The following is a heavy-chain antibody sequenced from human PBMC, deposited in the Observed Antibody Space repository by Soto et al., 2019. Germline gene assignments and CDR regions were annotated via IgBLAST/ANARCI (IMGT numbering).Heavy chain of an antibody. CDR3: AREVGPIPGIAAAGKPRPYYYYMDV. V-gene: IGHV5-51*01. J-gene: IGHJ6*03. Sequence: GESLKISCKGSGYSFTSYWIGWVRQIPGKGLEWMGIIYPGDSDTRYSPSLQGQVTISADKSISTAYLQWSSLKASDTAMYYCAREVGPIPGIAAAGKPRPYYYYMDVWGKGATVTVSS. CDR2: IYPGDSDT. D-gene: IGHD6-13*01. CDR1: GYSFTSYW.